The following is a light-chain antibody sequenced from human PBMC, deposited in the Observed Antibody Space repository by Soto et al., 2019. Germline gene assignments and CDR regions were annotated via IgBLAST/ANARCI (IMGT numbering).Light chain of an antibody. J-gene: IGKJ1*01. CDR1: QGIRSD. CDR2: AAS. V-gene: IGKV1-17*01. Sequence: DIQMTQSPSSLSASVGDRVTITCRASQGIRSDLGWYQQKKGKAPKSLIYAASSLESGVPSRFRGRGSGTEFTLTISRLQPEDFATYYCLQHNSSPRTFGQGTKVDIK. CDR3: LQHNSSPRT.